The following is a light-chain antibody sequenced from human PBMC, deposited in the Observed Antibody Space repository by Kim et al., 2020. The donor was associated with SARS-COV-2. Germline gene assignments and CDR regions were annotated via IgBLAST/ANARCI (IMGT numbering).Light chain of an antibody. CDR3: RSYDSSLRVGV. J-gene: IGLJ1*01. V-gene: IGLV1-40*01. CDR2: GNS. CDR1: SSNIGAGYD. Sequence: QSVLTQPPSVSGAPGQRVTISCTGSSSNIGAGYDVHWYQQLPGTAPKLLIYGNSNRPSGVPDRFSGSKSGTSASLAITGLQAEDEADYYCRSYDSSLRVGVFGTGTQLTVL.